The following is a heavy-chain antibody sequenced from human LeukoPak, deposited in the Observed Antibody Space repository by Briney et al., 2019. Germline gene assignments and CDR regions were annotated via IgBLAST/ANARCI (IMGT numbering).Heavy chain of an antibody. J-gene: IGHJ3*02. D-gene: IGHD6-19*01. CDR1: GFTFSSYS. CDR2: ISWNSGSI. CDR3: ARVFGSSGWYGGAFDI. Sequence: GGSLRLSCAASGFTFSSYSMNWVRQAPGKGLEWVSGISWNSGSIGYADSVKGRFTISRDNAKNSLYRQMNSLRAEDTAVYYCARVFGSSGWYGGAFDIWGQGTMVIVSS. V-gene: IGHV3-48*04.